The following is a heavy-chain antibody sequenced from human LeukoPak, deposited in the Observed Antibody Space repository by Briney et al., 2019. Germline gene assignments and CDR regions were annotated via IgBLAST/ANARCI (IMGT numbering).Heavy chain of an antibody. Sequence: TGGSLRLSCAASGFTFSGYSMNWVRQAPGKGLEWVSSISSSSSYIYYADSVKGRFTISRDNAKNSLYLQMNSLRAEDTAVYYCARLLYAALDYWGQGTLVTVSS. CDR2: ISSSSSYI. V-gene: IGHV3-21*01. J-gene: IGHJ4*02. CDR1: GFTFSGYS. D-gene: IGHD2-8*01. CDR3: ARLLYAALDY.